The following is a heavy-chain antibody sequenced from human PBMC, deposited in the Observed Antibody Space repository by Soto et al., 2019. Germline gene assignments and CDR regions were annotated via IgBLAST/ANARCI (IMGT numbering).Heavy chain of an antibody. V-gene: IGHV1-69*02. CDR3: ARGGIAAAGTPADDYYYYMDV. Sequence: QVQLVQSGAEVKKPGSSVKVSCKASGGTFSSYTISWVRQAPGQGLEWMGRIIPILGIANYAQKFQGRVTITADKSTSTDYMELSSLRSEDTAVYYCARGGIAAAGTPADDYYYYMDVWGKGTTVTVSS. J-gene: IGHJ6*03. CDR2: IIPILGIA. D-gene: IGHD6-13*01. CDR1: GGTFSSYT.